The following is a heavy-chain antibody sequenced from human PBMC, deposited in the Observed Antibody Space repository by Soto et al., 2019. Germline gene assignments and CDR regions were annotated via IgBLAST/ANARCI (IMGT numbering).Heavy chain of an antibody. CDR1: GGSFSGYY. CDR2: INHSGST. D-gene: IGHD3-9*01. Sequence: QVQLQQWGAGLLKPSETLSLTCAVYGGSFSGYYWSWIRQPPGKGLEWIGEINHSGSTNYNPSLKSRVTISVDTSKNQFSLKLSSVTAADTAVYYCARAVLRNYDILTGYTRMGCLDYWGQGTLVTVSS. V-gene: IGHV4-34*01. CDR3: ARAVLRNYDILTGYTRMGCLDY. J-gene: IGHJ4*02.